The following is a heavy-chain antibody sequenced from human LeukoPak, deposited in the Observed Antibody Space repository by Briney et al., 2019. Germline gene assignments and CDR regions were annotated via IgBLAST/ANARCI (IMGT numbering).Heavy chain of an antibody. CDR2: IYYSGST. CDR3: ARTDSTVTMLYPFDH. Sequence: SETLSLTCTVSGGSIRSYYWSWIRQPPGKGLEWIGYIYYSGSTNYNPSLKSRVSISVDTSKNQFSLKLSSVSSADTAVYYCARTDSTVTMLYPFDHWGQGTLVTVSS. D-gene: IGHD4-17*01. CDR1: GGSIRSYY. J-gene: IGHJ4*02. V-gene: IGHV4-59*01.